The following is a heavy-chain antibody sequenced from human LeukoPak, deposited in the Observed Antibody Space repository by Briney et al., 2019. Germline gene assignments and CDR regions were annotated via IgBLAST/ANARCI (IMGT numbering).Heavy chain of an antibody. V-gene: IGHV4-39*01. CDR1: GGSISSSGYY. J-gene: IGHJ4*02. CDR2: IYYSGST. D-gene: IGHD5-18*01. CDR3: ARRDTAMVNYFDY. Sequence: SETLSLTCTVSGGSISSSGYYWGWIRQPPGKGLEWIGSIYYSGSTYYNPSLKSRVTISVDTSKNQFSLKLSSVTAADTAVYYCARRDTAMVNYFDYWGQGTLVTVSS.